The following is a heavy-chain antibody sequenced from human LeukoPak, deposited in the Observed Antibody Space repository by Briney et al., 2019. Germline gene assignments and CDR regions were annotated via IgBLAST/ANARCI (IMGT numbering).Heavy chain of an antibody. CDR2: ISSSSSYI. J-gene: IGHJ4*02. Sequence: PGGPLRLSCAASGFTFSSYSMNWVRQAPGKGLEWVSSISSSSSYIYYADSAKGRFTISRDNAKNSLYLQMNSLRAEDTAVYYCAKVVGAEDYFDYWGQGTLVTVSS. CDR1: GFTFSSYS. D-gene: IGHD1-26*01. V-gene: IGHV3-21*01. CDR3: AKVVGAEDYFDY.